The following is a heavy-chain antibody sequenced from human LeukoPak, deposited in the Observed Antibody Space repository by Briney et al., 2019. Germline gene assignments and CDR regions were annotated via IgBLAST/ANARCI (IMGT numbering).Heavy chain of an antibody. J-gene: IGHJ5*02. CDR1: GGSISSGEFY. Sequence: PSESLSLTCTVSGGSISSGEFYWGWIRQPPGKGLESNVYIYYSGRTYYSPSLRSRVAISVDTHKNQFSQKLSSVTAADTALYFCARGRGWSTGCWFDPWGQGKLVTVSA. V-gene: IGHV4-30-4*01. CDR3: ARGRGWSTGCWFDP. D-gene: IGHD7-27*01. CDR2: IYYSGRT.